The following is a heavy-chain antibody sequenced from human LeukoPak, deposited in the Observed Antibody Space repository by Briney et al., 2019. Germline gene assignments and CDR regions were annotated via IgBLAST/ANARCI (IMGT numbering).Heavy chain of an antibody. D-gene: IGHD3-10*01. CDR3: ARDRTDVLLWFEEGCYYYGMDV. CDR1: GYTFTGYY. CDR2: INPNSGGT. J-gene: IGHJ6*02. Sequence: ASVKVSCKASGYTFTGYYMHCVRQAPGQGLEWMGWINPNSGGTNYAQKFQGRVTMTRDTSISTAYMELSRLRSDDTAVYYCARDRTDVLLWFEEGCYYYGMDVWSQGTTVTVSS. V-gene: IGHV1-2*02.